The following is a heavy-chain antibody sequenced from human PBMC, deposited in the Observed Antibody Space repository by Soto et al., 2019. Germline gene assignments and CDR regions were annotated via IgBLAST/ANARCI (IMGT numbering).Heavy chain of an antibody. J-gene: IGHJ6*03. D-gene: IGHD3-3*01. CDR1: GYTFTGYY. V-gene: IGHV1-2*02. CDR2: INPNSGGT. CDR3: ATSLITTIFGVVSSPYSSTDV. Sequence: GASVKVSCKASGYTFTGYYMHWVRQAPGQGLEWMGWINPNSGGTNYAQKFQGRVTMTRDTSISTAYMELSSLRSEDTAVYYCATSLITTIFGVVSSPYSSTDVWGKGITVTVPS.